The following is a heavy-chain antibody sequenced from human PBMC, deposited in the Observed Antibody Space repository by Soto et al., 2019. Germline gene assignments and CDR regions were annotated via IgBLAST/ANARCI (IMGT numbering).Heavy chain of an antibody. Sequence: QVQLVESGGGVVQPGRSLRLSCAASGFTFSSYAMHWVRQAPGKGLEWVAVISYDGSNKNYADSVKGRFTISRDNSKNTLYLQMNSLRAEDTAVYYCARARRIAARGDYYYYGMDVWGQGTTVTVSS. V-gene: IGHV3-30-3*01. CDR2: ISYDGSNK. J-gene: IGHJ6*02. CDR3: ARARRIAARGDYYYYGMDV. D-gene: IGHD6-6*01. CDR1: GFTFSSYA.